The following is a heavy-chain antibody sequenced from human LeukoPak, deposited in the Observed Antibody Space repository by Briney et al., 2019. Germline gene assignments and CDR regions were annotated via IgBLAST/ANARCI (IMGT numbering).Heavy chain of an antibody. V-gene: IGHV1-8*01. CDR3: ARDRDPFRAVAGTWWFDP. CDR2: MNPNSGNT. Sequence: PEASVKVSCKASGYTFTSYDINWVRQATGQGLEWMGWMNPNSGNTGYAQKFQGRVTITADESTSTVYMELSSLRSEDTAVYYCARDRDPFRAVAGTWWFDPWGQGTLVTVSS. D-gene: IGHD6-19*01. J-gene: IGHJ5*02. CDR1: GYTFTSYD.